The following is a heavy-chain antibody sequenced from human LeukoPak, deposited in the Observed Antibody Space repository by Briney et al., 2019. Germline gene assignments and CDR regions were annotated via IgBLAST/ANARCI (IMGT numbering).Heavy chain of an antibody. D-gene: IGHD3-22*01. CDR2: INPSGGST. J-gene: IGHJ5*02. Sequence: ASVKVSCRASGYTFSSYYMHWVRQAPGQGLEWMGIINPSGGSTSYAHKFQGRVTMTRDTSTSTVYMELSNLRPEDTAVYYRARADSGGDSSGYKWFDPWGQGTLVTVSS. CDR1: GYTFSSYY. CDR3: ARADSGGDSSGYKWFDP. V-gene: IGHV1-46*01.